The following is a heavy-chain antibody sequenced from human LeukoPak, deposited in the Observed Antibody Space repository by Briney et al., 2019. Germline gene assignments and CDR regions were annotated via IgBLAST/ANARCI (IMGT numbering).Heavy chain of an antibody. CDR1: GFTFSTYG. CDR2: TSSSGTTI. Sequence: GGSLRLSCAASGFTFSTYGMNWVRQAPGKGLEWVSYTSSSGTTIYFADSVKGRFTISRDNAKNSLYLQMSSLRAEDTAVYYCARDYASDYWGQGTLVTVSS. D-gene: IGHD3-10*01. CDR3: ARDYASDY. V-gene: IGHV3-48*03. J-gene: IGHJ4*02.